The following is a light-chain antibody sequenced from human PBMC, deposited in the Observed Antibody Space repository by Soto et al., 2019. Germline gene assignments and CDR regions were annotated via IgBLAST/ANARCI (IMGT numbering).Light chain of an antibody. Sequence: QSVLTQPPSVSGAPGQRVTISCTGSSSNIGAGYDVHWYQQLPGTAPKLLIYGNSNRPSGVPDRFSGSKSGTSASLAITGLQAEDEADDYGPSYDSSLSGSVVFGGGTQLTVL. CDR2: GNS. CDR1: SSNIGAGYD. V-gene: IGLV1-40*01. CDR3: PSYDSSLSGSVV. J-gene: IGLJ2*01.